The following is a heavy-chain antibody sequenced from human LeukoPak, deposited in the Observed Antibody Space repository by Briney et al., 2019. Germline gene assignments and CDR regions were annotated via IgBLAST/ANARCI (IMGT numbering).Heavy chain of an antibody. V-gene: IGHV3-30*02. CDR1: GFTFSTYA. D-gene: IGHD2/OR15-2a*01. CDR3: RDPFDY. Sequence: GGSLRLSCAASGFTFSTYAISWVRQAPGKGLEWVAFIRYDGSDKFYADSVKGRFTISRDNSKNTLYLQMNSLRVEDTAVYYCRDPFDYWGQGTLVTVSS. CDR2: IRYDGSDK. J-gene: IGHJ4*02.